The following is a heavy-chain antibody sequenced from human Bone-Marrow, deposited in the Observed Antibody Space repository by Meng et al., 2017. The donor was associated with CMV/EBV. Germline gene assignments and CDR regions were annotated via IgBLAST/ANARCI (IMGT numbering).Heavy chain of an antibody. Sequence: QVRVVQSGAEVKKPGAQVKVSCKASGYTFTGYYMHWVRQAPGQGLEWMGWINPNSGGTNYAQKFQGRVTMTRDTSISTAYMELSRLRSDDTAVYYCARDLDYGDYASDYWGQGTLVTVSS. CDR2: INPNSGGT. D-gene: IGHD4-17*01. CDR3: ARDLDYGDYASDY. CDR1: GYTFTGYY. V-gene: IGHV1-2*02. J-gene: IGHJ4*02.